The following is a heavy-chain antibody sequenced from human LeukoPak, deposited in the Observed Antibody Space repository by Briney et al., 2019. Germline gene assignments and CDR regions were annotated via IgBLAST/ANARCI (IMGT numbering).Heavy chain of an antibody. CDR3: ARDPEWLYCYGSSGYYGVHFDY. CDR1: GYTFTSYG. CDR2: ISAYNGNT. D-gene: IGHD3-22*01. J-gene: IGHJ4*02. V-gene: IGHV1-18*01. Sequence: ASVKVSCKASGYTFTSYGISWVRQAPGQGLEWMGWISAYNGNTNYAQKLQGRVTMTTDTSTSTAYMELRSLRSDDTAVYYCARDPEWLYCYGSSGYYGVHFDYWGQGTLVTVSS.